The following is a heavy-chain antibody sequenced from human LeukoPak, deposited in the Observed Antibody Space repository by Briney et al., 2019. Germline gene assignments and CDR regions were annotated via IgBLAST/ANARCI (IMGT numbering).Heavy chain of an antibody. Sequence: GASVKVSCKTSGYRFTGYYMHWVRQAPGQGLEWMGWINPNSGGTNYAQKFQGRVTMTRDTSISTTYMELSRLRSDDTAVYYCARDSGRGAAAPKDDDAFDIWGQGTMVTVSS. V-gene: IGHV1-2*02. CDR2: INPNSGGT. CDR3: ARDSGRGAAAPKDDDAFDI. CDR1: GYRFTGYY. D-gene: IGHD6-13*01. J-gene: IGHJ3*02.